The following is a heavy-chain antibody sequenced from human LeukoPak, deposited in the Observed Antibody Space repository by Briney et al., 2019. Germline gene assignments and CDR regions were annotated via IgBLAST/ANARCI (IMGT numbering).Heavy chain of an antibody. J-gene: IGHJ6*03. D-gene: IGHD6-6*01. CDR1: GFTFSSYA. Sequence: GGSLRLSCAASGFTFSSYAMHWVRQAPGEGLEWVAVISYDGSDKYYADSVNGRFTISRDNSKNTLYLQMNSLRPEDTAVYFCARVSIAARPIYCYYMNVWGKGTTVTVSS. V-gene: IGHV3-30*04. CDR2: ISYDGSDK. CDR3: ARVSIAARPIYCYYMNV.